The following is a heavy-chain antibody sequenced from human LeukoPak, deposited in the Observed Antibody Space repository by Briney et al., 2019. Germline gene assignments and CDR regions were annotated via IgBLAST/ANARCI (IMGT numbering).Heavy chain of an antibody. CDR1: GGSFSGYY. CDR3: ARGSGSYLDY. J-gene: IGHJ4*02. Sequence: SETLSLTCAVYGGSFSGYYCSWIRQPPGKGLEWIGEINHSGSTNYNPSLKSRVTISVDTSKNQFSLKLSSVTAADPAVDYRARGSGSYLDYWGRETLVTVSS. CDR2: INHSGST. V-gene: IGHV4-34*01. D-gene: IGHD1-26*01.